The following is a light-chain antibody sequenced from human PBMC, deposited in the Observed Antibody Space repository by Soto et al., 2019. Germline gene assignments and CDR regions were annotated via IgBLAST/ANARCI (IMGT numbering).Light chain of an antibody. J-gene: IGLJ2*01. CDR1: SANIGSNS. V-gene: IGLV1-44*01. CDR3: SGWDDILRIVL. Sequence: QSVLTQPPSASGTPGQTVTISGFGSSANIGSNSVNWYQQLPGTAPKLLIYNNAQRPSGVPDRFSGSKAGTSGSLAISGLQSQDEADYDCSGWDDILRIVLFGGGTNLTVL. CDR2: NNA.